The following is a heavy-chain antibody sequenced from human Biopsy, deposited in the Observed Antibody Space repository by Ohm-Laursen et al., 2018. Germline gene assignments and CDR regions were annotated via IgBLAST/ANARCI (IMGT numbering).Heavy chain of an antibody. D-gene: IGHD5-24*01. CDR3: ARAGVGSDGTDSHYYGMDV. J-gene: IGHJ6*02. CDR2: ISPSGATT. Sequence: SVKVSCKASGNTFATYHIHWVRQAPGQGLEWMGVISPSGATTSFSQKFQGRITMTRDTSTGTVYMDLNSLGSEDTAVYYCARAGVGSDGTDSHYYGMDVWGPGTTVTVSS. CDR1: GNTFATYH. V-gene: IGHV1-46*01.